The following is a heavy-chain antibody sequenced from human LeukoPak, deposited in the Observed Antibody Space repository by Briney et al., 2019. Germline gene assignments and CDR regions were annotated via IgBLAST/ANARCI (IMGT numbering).Heavy chain of an antibody. CDR3: ARQDIQWLVGAWFDP. D-gene: IGHD6-19*01. V-gene: IGHV4-30-4*01. Sequence: PSETLSLTCTVSGGSISSGDHYWSWIRQPPGKGLEWIGYIYYSGSSYYNPSLKGRLTISVDTSKNQFSLKLNSVTAADTAVYYCARQDIQWLVGAWFDPWGQGTPVTASS. CDR2: IYYSGSS. CDR1: GGSISSGDHY. J-gene: IGHJ5*02.